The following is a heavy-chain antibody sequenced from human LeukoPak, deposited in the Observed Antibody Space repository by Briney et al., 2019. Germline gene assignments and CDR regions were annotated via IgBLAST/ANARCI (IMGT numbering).Heavy chain of an antibody. CDR1: GYTLTELS. Sequence: ASVKVSCKVSGYTLTELSMHWVRQAPGKGLEWMGGFDPEDGETIYAQKFQGRVTMTEDTSTDTAYMELSSLRSEDTAVYYCTTVVPAAMPFNFDYWGQGTLVTVSS. CDR3: TTVVPAAMPFNFDY. J-gene: IGHJ4*02. V-gene: IGHV1-24*01. CDR2: FDPEDGET. D-gene: IGHD2-2*01.